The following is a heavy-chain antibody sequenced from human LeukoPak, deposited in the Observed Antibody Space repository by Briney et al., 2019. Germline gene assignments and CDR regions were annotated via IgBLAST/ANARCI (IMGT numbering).Heavy chain of an antibody. J-gene: IGHJ4*02. V-gene: IGHV3-30*04. CDR1: GFTFSDYG. CDR2: ISFDGSET. CDR3: ARDSLLHPDIRATSYYLDS. D-gene: IGHD1-26*01. Sequence: PGGSLRLSCAASGFTFSDYGMHWLRMARGRGVQWVAVISFDGSETNYAESVKGRFTISGDNTKNTLDLEINSLKPEDTGVFYCARDSLLHPDIRATSYYLDSWGRGTLVTVSS.